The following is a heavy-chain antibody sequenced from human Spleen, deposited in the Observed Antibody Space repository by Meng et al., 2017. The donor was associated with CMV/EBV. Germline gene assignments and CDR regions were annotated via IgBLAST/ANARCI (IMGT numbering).Heavy chain of an antibody. D-gene: IGHD3-10*01. J-gene: IGHJ4*02. Sequence: GGSLRLSCAASGFTFSRYSMNWVRQAPGKGLEWVSYISSSRSPIYYADSVKGRFTISRDNAKNSLYLQMNSLRAEDTAVYYCARDRGITMVRGPVGYWGQGTLVTVSS. CDR3: ARDRGITMVRGPVGY. CDR1: GFTFSRYS. V-gene: IGHV3-48*04. CDR2: ISSSRSPI.